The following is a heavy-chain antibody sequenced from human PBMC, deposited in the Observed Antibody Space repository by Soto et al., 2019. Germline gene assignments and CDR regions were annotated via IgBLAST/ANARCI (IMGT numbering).Heavy chain of an antibody. CDR2: INAGNGNT. CDR3: ARGYYDSRKDY. Sequence: ASVKVSCKASGYTFTSYAMHWVRQAPGQRLEWMGWINAGNGNTKYSQKFQGRVTITRDRSESTAYMELSSLRSEATAVYYCARGYYDSRKDYWGQGTLVTVSS. D-gene: IGHD3-22*01. CDR1: GYTFTSYA. V-gene: IGHV1-3*01. J-gene: IGHJ4*02.